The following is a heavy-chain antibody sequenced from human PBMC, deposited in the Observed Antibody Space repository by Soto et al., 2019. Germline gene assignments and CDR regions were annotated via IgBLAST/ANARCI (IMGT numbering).Heavy chain of an antibody. CDR2: INAGNGNT. Sequence: ASVKVACKASGYTFTIYAMHWVRQAPGQRLEWMGWINAGNGNTKYSQKFQGRVTITRDTSASTAYMELSSLRSEDTAVYYCARALRASVAGTSLDYYYGMDVWGQGTTVTVSS. V-gene: IGHV1-3*01. J-gene: IGHJ6*02. CDR3: ARALRASVAGTSLDYYYGMDV. D-gene: IGHD6-19*01. CDR1: GYTFTIYA.